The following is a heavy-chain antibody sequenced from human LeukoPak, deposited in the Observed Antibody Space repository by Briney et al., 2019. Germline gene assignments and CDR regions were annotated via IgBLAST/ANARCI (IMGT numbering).Heavy chain of an antibody. CDR1: GGSISSGSYY. D-gene: IGHD3-22*01. Sequence: PSETLSLTCTVSGGSISSGSYYWSWIRQPAGKGLEWIGRIYTSGSTNYNPSLKSRVTISVDTSKNQFSLKLSSVTAADTAVYYCARAREGSSGQTPGYYYYMDVWGKGTTVTVSS. CDR3: ARAREGSSGQTPGYYYYMDV. J-gene: IGHJ6*03. V-gene: IGHV4-61*02. CDR2: IYTSGST.